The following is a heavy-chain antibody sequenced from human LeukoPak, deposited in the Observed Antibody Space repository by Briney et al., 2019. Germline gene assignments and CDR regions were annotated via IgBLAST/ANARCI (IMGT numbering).Heavy chain of an antibody. CDR3: ARAGAVAGRPFDI. V-gene: IGHV1-69*13. D-gene: IGHD6-19*01. J-gene: IGHJ3*02. CDR1: GGTFSSYA. Sequence: ASVKVSCKASGGTFSSYAISWVRQAPGQGLEWMGGIIPIFGTANYAQKFQGRDTITADESTSTAYMELSSLRSEDTAVYYCARAGAVAGRPFDIWGQGTMVTVSS. CDR2: IIPIFGTA.